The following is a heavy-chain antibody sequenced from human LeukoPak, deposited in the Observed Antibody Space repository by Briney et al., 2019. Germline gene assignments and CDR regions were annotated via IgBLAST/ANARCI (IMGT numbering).Heavy chain of an antibody. Sequence: PSETLSLTCTVSGGSISSYYWGWIRQPPGKGLEWIGYIYYSGSTNYNPSLKSRVTISVDTSKNQFSLKLSSVTAADTAVYYCARVPLIAVAGSYYFDYWGQGTLVTVSS. D-gene: IGHD6-19*01. V-gene: IGHV4-59*08. CDR1: GGSISSYY. J-gene: IGHJ4*02. CDR2: IYYSGST. CDR3: ARVPLIAVAGSYYFDY.